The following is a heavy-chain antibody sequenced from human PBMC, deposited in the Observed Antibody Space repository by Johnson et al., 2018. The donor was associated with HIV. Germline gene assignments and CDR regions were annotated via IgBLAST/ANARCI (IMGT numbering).Heavy chain of an antibody. Sequence: QVQLVESGGGVVQPGRSLRLSCAASGFTFSSYAMHWVRQAPGKGLEWVSVIYSGGSTYYADYVKGRFTISRDNSKNTLYLQMHSLRSEDTAVYYCARDRAILAARPAGAFDVWGPGTMVTVSS. V-gene: IGHV3-NL1*01. J-gene: IGHJ3*01. D-gene: IGHD6-6*01. CDR3: ARDRAILAARPAGAFDV. CDR2: IYSGGST. CDR1: GFTFSSYA.